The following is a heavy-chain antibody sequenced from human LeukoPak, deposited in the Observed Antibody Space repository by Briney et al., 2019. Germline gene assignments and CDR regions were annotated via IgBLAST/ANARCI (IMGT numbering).Heavy chain of an antibody. J-gene: IGHJ4*02. Sequence: SETLSLTCTVSGGSISSSSYYWGWIRQPPGKGLEWIGSIYYSGSTYYNPSLKSRVTISVDTSKNQFSLKLSSVAAADTAVYYCARDFTSSGNFDYWGQGTLVTVSS. CDR3: ARDFTSSGNFDY. D-gene: IGHD5-12*01. V-gene: IGHV4-39*07. CDR1: GGSISSSSYY. CDR2: IYYSGST.